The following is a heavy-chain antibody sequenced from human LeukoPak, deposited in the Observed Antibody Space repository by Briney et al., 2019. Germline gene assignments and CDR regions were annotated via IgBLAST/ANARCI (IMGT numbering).Heavy chain of an antibody. J-gene: IGHJ3*02. CDR1: GYTFTGYY. Sequence: RASVKVSCKASGYTFTGYYMHWVRQAPGQGLEWTGWINPNSGGTNYAQKFQGRVTMTRDTSISTVYVELSRLTSDDTAVYYCARDRATSAFDMWGQGTMVTVTS. D-gene: IGHD5-12*01. V-gene: IGHV1-2*02. CDR3: ARDRATSAFDM. CDR2: INPNSGGT.